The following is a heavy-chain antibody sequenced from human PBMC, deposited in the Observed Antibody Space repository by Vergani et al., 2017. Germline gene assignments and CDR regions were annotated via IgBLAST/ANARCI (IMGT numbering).Heavy chain of an antibody. D-gene: IGHD4-11*01. Sequence: EVQLVESGGGLVQPGGSLRLSCAASGFTVSSNYMSWVRQAPGKGLEWVSVIYSGGSTYYADSVKGRFTISRDDSKNTLYLQMNSLKTEDTAVYYCTTHSTEGNYWGQGTLVTVSS. CDR3: TTHSTEGNY. J-gene: IGHJ4*02. V-gene: IGHV3-53*01. CDR1: GFTVSSNY. CDR2: IYSGGST.